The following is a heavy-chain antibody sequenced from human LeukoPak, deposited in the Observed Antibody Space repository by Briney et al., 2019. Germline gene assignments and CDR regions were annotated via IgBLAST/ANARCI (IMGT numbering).Heavy chain of an antibody. CDR3: ARDSYGDANFDT. D-gene: IGHD4-17*01. CDR1: GFTFSSYA. Sequence: RPGGSLRLSCAASGFTFSSYAMHWVRQAPGRGLEWVSFIYADGNTYYADSVKGRFTISRDISKNAVFLQMNSLRAEDTAVYYCARDSYGDANFDTWGQGTLVTVSS. J-gene: IGHJ4*02. CDR2: IYADGNT. V-gene: IGHV3-53*01.